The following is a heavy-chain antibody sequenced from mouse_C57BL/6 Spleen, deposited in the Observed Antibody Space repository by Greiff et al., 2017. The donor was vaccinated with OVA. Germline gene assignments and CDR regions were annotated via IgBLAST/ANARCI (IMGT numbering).Heavy chain of an antibody. CDR3: ARKDSDY. CDR2: IDPSDSYT. V-gene: IGHV1-69*01. J-gene: IGHJ2*01. CDR1: GYTFTSYW. Sequence: VQLQQSGAELVMPGASVKLSCKASGYTFTSYWMHWVKQRPGQGLEWIGEIDPSDSYTNYNQKFKGKSTLTVDKSSSTAYMQLSSLTSEDSAVYYCARKDSDYWGQGTTLTVSS.